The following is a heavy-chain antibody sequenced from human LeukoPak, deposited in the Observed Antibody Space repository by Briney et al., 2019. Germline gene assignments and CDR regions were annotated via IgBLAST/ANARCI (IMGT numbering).Heavy chain of an antibody. D-gene: IGHD6-19*01. CDR1: GGSISGYS. CDR3: ARAVAGTYGY. V-gene: IGHV4-59*01. Sequence: SETLSLTCTVSGGSISGYSWSWIRQPPGKGLEWIGYIYYSGSTNYNPSLKSRVTISVDTSKNQFSLKLSSVTAADTAVYYCARAVAGTYGYWGQGTLVTVSS. CDR2: IYYSGST. J-gene: IGHJ4*02.